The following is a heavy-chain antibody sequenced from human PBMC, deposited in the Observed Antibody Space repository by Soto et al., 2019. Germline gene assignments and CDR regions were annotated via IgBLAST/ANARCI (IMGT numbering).Heavy chain of an antibody. D-gene: IGHD6-19*01. Sequence: QVLLQESGPGLVKPSETLSLTCTVSGGSISSSYWNWIRQPPGKGLEWIGYMSYIGKTNYNPSLQSRVAISVDASKNQISLDLTSVSAADTATYYCASSAWYNGYFVSWGLGTLVTVSS. CDR1: GGSISSSY. V-gene: IGHV4-59*08. CDR2: MSYIGKT. J-gene: IGHJ4*02. CDR3: ASSAWYNGYFVS.